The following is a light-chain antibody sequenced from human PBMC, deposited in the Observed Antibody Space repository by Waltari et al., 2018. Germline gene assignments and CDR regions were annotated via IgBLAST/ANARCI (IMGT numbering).Light chain of an antibody. CDR2: KAS. J-gene: IGKJ3*01. CDR1: QSISRW. CDR3: QHYNSFSALFT. Sequence: RASQSISRWLAWYQQKPGKAPKLLIHKASSLQSGVPSRFSGSGSGTEFTLNITSLQSDDFATYYCQHYNSFSALFTFGPGTQVDIK. V-gene: IGKV1-5*03.